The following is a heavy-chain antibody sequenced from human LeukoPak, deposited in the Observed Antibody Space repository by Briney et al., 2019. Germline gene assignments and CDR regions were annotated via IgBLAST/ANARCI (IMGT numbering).Heavy chain of an antibody. CDR2: IFPGDSDT. V-gene: IGHV5-51*01. CDR1: GYNFANYW. CDR3: ARRLGISSRYGMDV. Sequence: GESLKISCKGSGYNFANYWIGWVRQMPGKGLASMGVIFPGDSDTRYSPSFQGQVTISADKSISTAYLQWSSLKASDTAMYYCARRLGISSRYGMDVWGQGTTVTVSS. D-gene: IGHD6-13*01. J-gene: IGHJ6*02.